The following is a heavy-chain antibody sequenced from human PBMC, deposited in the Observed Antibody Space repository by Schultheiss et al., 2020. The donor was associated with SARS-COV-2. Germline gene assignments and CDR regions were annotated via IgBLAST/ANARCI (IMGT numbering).Heavy chain of an antibody. CDR1: GYTFTSYD. J-gene: IGHJ4*02. CDR3: ARVARIAVAGTLRY. D-gene: IGHD6-19*01. CDR2: MNPNSGNT. V-gene: IGHV1-8*01. Sequence: KISCKASGYTFTSYDINWVRQATGQGLEWMGWMNPNSGNTGYAQKFQGRVTMTRNTSISTAYMELSSLRSEDTAVYYCARVARIAVAGTLRYWGQGTLVTVSS.